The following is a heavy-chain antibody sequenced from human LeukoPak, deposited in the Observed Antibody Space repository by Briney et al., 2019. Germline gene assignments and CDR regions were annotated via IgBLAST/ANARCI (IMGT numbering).Heavy chain of an antibody. CDR1: GGSISSHY. CDR3: AREYYYDSSGYFGAFDI. D-gene: IGHD3-22*01. CDR2: IYYSGST. V-gene: IGHV4-59*11. Sequence: KPSETLSLTCTVSGGSISSHYWSWLRQPPGKGLEWLGYIYYSGSTNYNPSLKRRVTISVDTSKNQFSLKLSSVTAADTAVYYCAREYYYDSSGYFGAFDIWGQGTMVTVSS. J-gene: IGHJ3*02.